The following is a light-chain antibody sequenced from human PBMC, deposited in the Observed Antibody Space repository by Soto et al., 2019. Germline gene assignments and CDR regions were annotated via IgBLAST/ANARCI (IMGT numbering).Light chain of an antibody. Sequence: EVVMTQSPGTLSVSPGERASLSCRASQSVSGNLAWYQQTPGQAPRLLIHGASTRATGIPARFSGSESGTDFTLTISRLEPEDFAVYYCQQYVSSPRTFGQGTKVDIK. J-gene: IGKJ1*01. CDR3: QQYVSSPRT. CDR1: QSVSGN. CDR2: GAS. V-gene: IGKV3-20*01.